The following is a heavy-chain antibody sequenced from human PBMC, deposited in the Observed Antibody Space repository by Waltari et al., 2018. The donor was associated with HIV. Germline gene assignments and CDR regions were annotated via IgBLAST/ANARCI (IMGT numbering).Heavy chain of an antibody. V-gene: IGHV6-1*01. CDR1: GDSVSSNSAA. CDR2: TYYRSKWYN. Sequence: QVQLQQSGPGLVKPSQTLSLTCAISGDSVSSNSAAWNWIRQSPSRGLEWLGRTYYRSKWYNDYAVSVKSRITINPDTSKNQFSLQLNSVTPEDTAVYYCAREGITIFGVVFNWFDPWGQGTLVTVSS. J-gene: IGHJ5*02. D-gene: IGHD3-3*01. CDR3: AREGITIFGVVFNWFDP.